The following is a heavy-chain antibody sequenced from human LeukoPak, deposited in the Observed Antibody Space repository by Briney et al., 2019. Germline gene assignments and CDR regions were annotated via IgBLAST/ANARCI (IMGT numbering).Heavy chain of an antibody. V-gene: IGHV3-30*18. D-gene: IGHD2-15*01. CDR1: GFTFSSYG. CDR2: ISYEGSNK. J-gene: IGHJ5*02. Sequence: PGRSLRLSCAASGFTFSSYGMHWVRQAPGKGLEWVAVISYEGSNKYYADSVKGRFTISTDNSKNTLCLQMNSLRADDTAMDYCAKGTPRRGYCSGGSCYRNWFDPWGQGTLVTVSS. CDR3: AKGTPRRGYCSGGSCYRNWFDP.